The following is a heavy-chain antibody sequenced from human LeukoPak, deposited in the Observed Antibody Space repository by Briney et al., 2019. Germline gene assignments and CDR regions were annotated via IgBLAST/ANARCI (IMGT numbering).Heavy chain of an antibody. Sequence: GSLRLSCAGSGLTLSRSWMSWVRQAPGKGLEWVGFIRSNTYGGTGEYAASVKGRFTISRDDSKSIAYLQMNSLKTEDTAVYYCSRDQYRYNYGSGSSGLFDYWGQGTLVTVSS. CDR2: IRSNTYGGTG. J-gene: IGHJ4*02. CDR3: SRDQYRYNYGSGSSGLFDY. V-gene: IGHV3-49*04. D-gene: IGHD3-10*01. CDR1: GLTLSRSW.